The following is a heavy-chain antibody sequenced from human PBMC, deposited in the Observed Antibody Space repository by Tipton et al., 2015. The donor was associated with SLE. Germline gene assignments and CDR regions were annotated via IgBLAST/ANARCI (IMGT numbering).Heavy chain of an antibody. D-gene: IGHD2-21*02. CDR3: AKEGHIVVVTD. Sequence: SLRLSCAASGFTFASYAMSRVRQAPGKGLEWVSAISGSGGGTYYADSVQGRFTISRDNSKNALFLQMNSLTVDDTALYYCAKEGHIVVVTDWGQGTLVTVSS. J-gene: IGHJ4*02. CDR1: GFTFASYA. V-gene: IGHV3-23*01. CDR2: ISGSGGGT.